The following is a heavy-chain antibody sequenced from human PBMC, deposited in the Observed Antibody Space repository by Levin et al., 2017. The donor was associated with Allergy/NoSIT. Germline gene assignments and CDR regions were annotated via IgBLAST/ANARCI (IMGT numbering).Heavy chain of an antibody. D-gene: IGHD1-26*01. CDR1: GGSISSYY. Sequence: KPSETLSLTCTVSGGSISSYYWTWIRQPAGKGLKWIGRILASGSTNYNPSLKSRVTMSVDTSKDQFSLNLSSATAADTAVYYCVRGGGGAYQFDPWGQGTLVTVSS. J-gene: IGHJ5*01. CDR3: VRGGGGAYQFDP. CDR2: ILASGST. V-gene: IGHV4-4*07.